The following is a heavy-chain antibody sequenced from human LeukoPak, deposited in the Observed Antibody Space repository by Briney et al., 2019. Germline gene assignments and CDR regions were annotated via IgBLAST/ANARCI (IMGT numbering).Heavy chain of an antibody. V-gene: IGHV3-23*01. CDR3: AKTGLMVRSPLGY. J-gene: IGHJ4*02. CDR1: GYTFSSYA. D-gene: IGHD3-10*01. Sequence: PGGSLRLSCAASGYTFSSYAMSWVRQAPGKGLEWVSAISGSGGSTYYADSVKGRFTISRDNSKNTLYLQMNSLRAEDTAVYYCAKTGLMVRSPLGYWGQGTLVTVSS. CDR2: ISGSGGST.